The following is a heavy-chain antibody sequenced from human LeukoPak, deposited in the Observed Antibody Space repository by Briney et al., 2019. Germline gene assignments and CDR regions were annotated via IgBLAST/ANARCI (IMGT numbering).Heavy chain of an antibody. CDR1: GFPFSTYA. Sequence: SGGTLRLSCAASGFPFSTYAMTRVRQAPGKGLEWVSAISPSGGNTYYADSVKGRFTISRDNAKNAVYLQMKSLRIEDTAVYYCVKSTPSPVLQYFDYPPYYMDVWGKGTTVTISS. D-gene: IGHD3-9*01. CDR3: VKSTPSPVLQYFDYPPYYMDV. J-gene: IGHJ6*03. CDR2: ISPSGGNT. V-gene: IGHV3-23*01.